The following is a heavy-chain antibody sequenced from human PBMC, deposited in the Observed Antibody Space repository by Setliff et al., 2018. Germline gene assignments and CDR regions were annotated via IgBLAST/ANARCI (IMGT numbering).Heavy chain of an antibody. J-gene: IGHJ4*02. CDR2: IRWGGTRK. D-gene: IGHD2-21*02. CDR1: DFTFSSYG. Sequence: GGSLRLSCAASDFTFSSYGMHWVRRAPGKGLEWVAFIRWGGTRKDYADSVKGRFSISRDNSKNTLYLQMNSLRAEDTAVYYCAKDLWPTCGGDCYRPFDYWGQGTLVTVSS. CDR3: AKDLWPTCGGDCYRPFDY. V-gene: IGHV3-30*02.